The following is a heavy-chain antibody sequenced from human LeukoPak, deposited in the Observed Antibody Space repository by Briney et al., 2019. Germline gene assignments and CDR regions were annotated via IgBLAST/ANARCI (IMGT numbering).Heavy chain of an antibody. V-gene: IGHV1-18*01. CDR2: ISAYNGNT. J-gene: IGHJ4*02. D-gene: IGHD4-23*01. CDR3: ARAYYGGNRPTDY. Sequence: GASVKVSCKASGYTFTSYGISWVRQAPGQGLEWMGWISAYNGNTNYAQKFQGRVTMTTDTSTSTAYMEVRSLRSEDTAVYYCARAYYGGNRPTDYWGQGTLVTVSS. CDR1: GYTFTSYG.